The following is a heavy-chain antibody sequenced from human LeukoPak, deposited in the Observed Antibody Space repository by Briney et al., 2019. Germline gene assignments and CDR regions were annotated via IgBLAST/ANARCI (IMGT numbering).Heavy chain of an antibody. D-gene: IGHD2-2*01. CDR3: ARVTKTYYYYMDV. V-gene: IGHV4-59*01. CDR2: IYYSGST. J-gene: IGHJ6*03. Sequence: PSETLSLTCTVPGGSISSYYWSWIRQPPGKGLKWIGYIYYSGSTNYNPSLKSRVTISVDTSKNQFSLKLSSVTAADTAVYCCARVTKTYYYYMDVWGKGTTVTVSS. CDR1: GGSISSYY.